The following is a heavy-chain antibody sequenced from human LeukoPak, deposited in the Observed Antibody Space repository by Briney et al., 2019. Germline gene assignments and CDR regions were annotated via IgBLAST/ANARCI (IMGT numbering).Heavy chain of an antibody. CDR2: ISWNSGHR. CDR1: GFTFDDYA. J-gene: IGHJ2*01. V-gene: IGHV3-9*01. CDR3: AKDRRPTVSGGYFDL. D-gene: IGHD3-10*01. Sequence: GGSLRLSCTASGFTFDDYAMHWARQAPGKGLEWVSGISWNSGHRGYADSVKGRFTISRDNAKKYLYLQMKSLRAEDSALYYCAKDRRPTVSGGYFDLWGRGTLVIASS.